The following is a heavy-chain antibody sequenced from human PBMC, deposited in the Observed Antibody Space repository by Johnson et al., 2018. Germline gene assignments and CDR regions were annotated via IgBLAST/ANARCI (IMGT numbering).Heavy chain of an antibody. Sequence: QVQLQESGPGLVKPSETXSLTCSVSGDSISSYLWNWIRQPPGKGLEWIGSIYHSGTTNYTPSLDRRVTISVDTSKHQFSLKLRAVTAADTAMYYCGRDKTGGWYWFDSWGQGTLVTVSS. D-gene: IGHD6-19*01. V-gene: IGHV4-59*13. CDR2: IYHSGTT. CDR1: GDSISSYL. CDR3: GRDKTGGWYWFDS. J-gene: IGHJ5*01.